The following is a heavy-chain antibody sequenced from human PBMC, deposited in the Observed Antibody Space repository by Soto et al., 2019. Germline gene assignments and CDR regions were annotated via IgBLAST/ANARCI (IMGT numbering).Heavy chain of an antibody. CDR1: GFIFENFG. CDR3: AKNQGVELVPLATVDWFDP. Sequence: GGSLRLSCAASGFIFENFGMSWVRQAPGKGLEWISSISGSGSKKYYADSVKGRFTISRDNSKSTVYLELNNLSAEDTAVYHCAKNQGVELVPLATVDWFDPWGQGSVVTVSS. J-gene: IGHJ5*02. D-gene: IGHD1-26*01. CDR2: ISGSGSKK. V-gene: IGHV3-23*01.